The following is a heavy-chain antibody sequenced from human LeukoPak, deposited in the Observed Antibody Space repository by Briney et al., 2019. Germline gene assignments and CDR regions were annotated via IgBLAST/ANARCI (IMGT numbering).Heavy chain of an antibody. J-gene: IGHJ4*02. CDR3: ARTPWLVPNYFDY. D-gene: IGHD6-19*01. CDR2: INHSGST. V-gene: IGHV4-34*01. Sequence: SETLSPTCAVYGGSFRGYYWSWIRQPPGKGLEWIGEINHSGSTNYNPSLKSRVTISVDTSKNQFSLKLSSVTAADTAVYYCARTPWLVPNYFDYWGQGTLVTVSS. CDR1: GGSFRGYY.